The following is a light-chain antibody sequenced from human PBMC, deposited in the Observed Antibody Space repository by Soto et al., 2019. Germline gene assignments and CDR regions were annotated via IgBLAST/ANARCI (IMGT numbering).Light chain of an antibody. Sequence: DIVMTQSPDSLAVSLGERATINCKSSQSVLYSSNNKKYLAWYQQKPGQPPKLLIYYASTRESGVPDRFSGSGSGTDFTLTISSLQAEDVAVYYCQQYYSTPFTFGPGTKVDIK. CDR2: YAS. V-gene: IGKV4-1*01. J-gene: IGKJ3*01. CDR3: QQYYSTPFT. CDR1: QSVLYSSNNKKY.